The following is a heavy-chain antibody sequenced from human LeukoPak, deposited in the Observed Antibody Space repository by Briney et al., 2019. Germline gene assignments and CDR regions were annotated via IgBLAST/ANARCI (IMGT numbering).Heavy chain of an antibody. D-gene: IGHD6-13*01. CDR2: INHSGST. CDR1: GGSISSYY. CDR3: ARRGVGIGQQLASYYFDY. V-gene: IGHV4-34*01. J-gene: IGHJ4*02. Sequence: SETLSLTCTVSGGSISSYYWSWIRQPPGKGLEWIGEINHSGSTNYNPSLKSRVTISVDTSKNQFSLKLSSVTAADTAVYYCARRGVGIGQQLASYYFDYWGQGTLVTVSS.